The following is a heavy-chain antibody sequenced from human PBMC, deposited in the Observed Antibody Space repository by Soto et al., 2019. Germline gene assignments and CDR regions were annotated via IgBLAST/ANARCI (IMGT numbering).Heavy chain of an antibody. CDR2: IYPPDSDT. J-gene: IGHJ4*02. V-gene: IGHV5-51*01. D-gene: IGHD1-26*01. CDR1: TYTFTNHW. Sequence: GESLKISCKGSTYTFTNHWIGWVRQMPGKGPEWMGRIYPPDSDTKYSPSFQGQVNISADKSSRTAYLRCSSLKASDTAIYYCASLPYLNSYSGFDYWGQGTPVTVSS. CDR3: ASLPYLNSYSGFDY.